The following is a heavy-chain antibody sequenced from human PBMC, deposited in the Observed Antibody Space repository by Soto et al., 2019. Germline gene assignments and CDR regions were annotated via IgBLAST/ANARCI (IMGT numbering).Heavy chain of an antibody. D-gene: IGHD2-8*01. V-gene: IGHV3-66*01. J-gene: IGHJ6*03. CDR1: GFTVSSNY. Sequence: EVPLVESGGGLVQPGGYLRLSCAASGFTVSSNYMGGVRQAPGKGLEWVSVIYSGGSTYYADSVKGRFTISRDNSKNTLYLQMNSLRAEDTAVYYCARTKEYYYYYMDVWGKGTTVTVSS. CDR3: ARTKEYYYYYMDV. CDR2: IYSGGST.